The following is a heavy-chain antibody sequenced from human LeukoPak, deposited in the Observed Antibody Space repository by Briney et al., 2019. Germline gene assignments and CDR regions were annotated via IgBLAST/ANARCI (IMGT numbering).Heavy chain of an antibody. CDR1: GGSISSYY. Sequence: SETLSLTCSVSGGSISSYYWSWIRQPAGKGLEWIGRTYARGSPTFNPSLRSRVTMSVDTSKNQFSLTLSSVSAADTAVYYCAAYGDHWYFDLWGRGTPVAVSS. J-gene: IGHJ2*01. CDR3: AAYGDHWYFDL. D-gene: IGHD4-17*01. CDR2: TYARGSP. V-gene: IGHV4-4*07.